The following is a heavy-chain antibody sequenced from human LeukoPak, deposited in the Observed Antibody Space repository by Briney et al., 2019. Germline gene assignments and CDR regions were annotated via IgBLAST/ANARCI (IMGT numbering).Heavy chain of an antibody. CDR1: GFTFSSYE. D-gene: IGHD3-22*01. J-gene: IGHJ4*02. V-gene: IGHV3-48*01. CDR3: AREYPPRYYYDSSGYLDY. CDR2: ISSTTNIR. Sequence: GGSLRLSCAASGFTFSSYEMNWVRQAPGKGLEWVSYISSTTNIRYYADSVKGRFTISRDNSKNTLYLQMNSLRAEDTAVYYCAREYPPRYYYDSSGYLDYWGQGTLVTVSS.